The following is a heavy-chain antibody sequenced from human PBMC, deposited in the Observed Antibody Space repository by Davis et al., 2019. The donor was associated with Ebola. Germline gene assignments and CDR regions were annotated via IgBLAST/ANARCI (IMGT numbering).Heavy chain of an antibody. CDR2: ISGTGGDI. V-gene: IGHV3-21*04. CDR1: GYNFRTYS. J-gene: IGHJ4*02. D-gene: IGHD3-16*01. CDR3: AKDLATGGYALFYFDY. Sequence: GESLKISCAASGYNFRTYSMNWIRQAPGKGLEWVSSISGTGGDIYYRDSVKGRFTISRDNSKNTLFLQMNSLRAEDTAIYWCAKDLATGGYALFYFDYWGQGTLVTVSS.